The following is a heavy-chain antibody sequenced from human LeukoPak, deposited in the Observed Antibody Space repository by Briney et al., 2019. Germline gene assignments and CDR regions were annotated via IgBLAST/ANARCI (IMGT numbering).Heavy chain of an antibody. J-gene: IGHJ6*03. Sequence: GGSLRLSCAASGFTFSSYAMSWVRQAPGKGLEWVSGIRGGGRIANLADSVQGRFTISRDNSKNTLYLQMNSLRAEDSAIYYCAKRATVTTTYNYYYMDVWGKGTTVIVSS. D-gene: IGHD4-17*01. CDR1: GFTFSSYA. V-gene: IGHV3-23*01. CDR2: IRGGGRIA. CDR3: AKRATVTTTYNYYYMDV.